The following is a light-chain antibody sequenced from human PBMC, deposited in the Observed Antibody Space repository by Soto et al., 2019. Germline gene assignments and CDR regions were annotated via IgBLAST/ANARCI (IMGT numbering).Light chain of an antibody. V-gene: IGKV3-15*01. CDR1: PSVSSN. Sequence: EIVMTQSPATLSVSPGERATLSCSASPSVSSNLAWYQQKPGQAPRFLIYGASTRATGIPARFSGSGSGTAFTLTISSLQSEDFAVDYCQQYNNWPTFGQGTKVEIK. CDR2: GAS. CDR3: QQYNNWPT. J-gene: IGKJ1*01.